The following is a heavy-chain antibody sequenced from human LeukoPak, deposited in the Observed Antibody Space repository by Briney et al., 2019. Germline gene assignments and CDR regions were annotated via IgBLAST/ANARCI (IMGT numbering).Heavy chain of an antibody. V-gene: IGHV4-34*01. CDR1: GGSFSGYY. D-gene: IGHD6-13*01. CDR3: ARYSSSWYVGWFDP. Sequence: SETLSLTCAVYGGSFSGYYWSWIRQPPGKGLEWIGEINHSGGTNYNPSLKSRVTISVDTSKNQFSLKLSSVTAADTAVYYCARYSSSWYVGWFDPWGQGTLVTVSS. J-gene: IGHJ5*02. CDR2: INHSGGT.